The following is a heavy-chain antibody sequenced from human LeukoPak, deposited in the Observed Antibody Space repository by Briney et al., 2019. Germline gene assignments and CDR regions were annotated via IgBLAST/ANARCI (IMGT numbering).Heavy chain of an antibody. CDR3: ARDLEVVRGATNAFDI. CDR2: IYTSGST. Sequence: SETLSLTCAVYGGSFSGYYWSWIRQPAGKGLEWIGRIYTSGSTNYNPSLKSRVTMSVDTSKNQFSLKLSSVTAADTAVYYCARDLEVVRGATNAFDIWGQGTMVTVSS. D-gene: IGHD3-10*01. V-gene: IGHV4-4*07. J-gene: IGHJ3*02. CDR1: GGSFSGYY.